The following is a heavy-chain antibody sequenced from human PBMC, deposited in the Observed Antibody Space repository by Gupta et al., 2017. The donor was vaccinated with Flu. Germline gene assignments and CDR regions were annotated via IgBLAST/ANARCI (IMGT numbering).Heavy chain of an antibody. Sequence: EVRLVESGGGLVQPGGSLRLSCAASGFTFSDHYMDWVRQAPGKGLEWVARFRNRVNGFTTSYDASVKGRFSLSRDESRNSGYLKMNSLKTEDTAVDDCARTVRYYDMNVWGQGTTVTVSS. CDR1: GFTFSDHY. CDR3: ARTVRYYDMNV. J-gene: IGHJ6*02. V-gene: IGHV3-72*01. CDR2: FRNRVNGFTT.